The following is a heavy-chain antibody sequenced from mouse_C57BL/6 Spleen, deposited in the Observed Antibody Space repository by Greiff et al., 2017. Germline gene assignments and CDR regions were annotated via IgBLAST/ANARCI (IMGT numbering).Heavy chain of an antibody. CDR3: ARGLYYDGSSYGGFAY. CDR2: ISSGSSTI. Sequence: EVMLVESGGGLVKPGGSLKLSCAASGFTFSDYGMHWVRQAPEKGLEWVAYISSGSSTIYYADTVKGRFTISRDNAKNTLFLQMTSLRSEDTAMYYCARGLYYDGSSYGGFAYWGQGTLVTVSA. V-gene: IGHV5-17*01. D-gene: IGHD1-1*01. CDR1: GFTFSDYG. J-gene: IGHJ3*01.